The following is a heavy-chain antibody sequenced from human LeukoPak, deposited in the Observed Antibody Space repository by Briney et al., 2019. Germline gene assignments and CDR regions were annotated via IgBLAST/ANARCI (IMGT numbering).Heavy chain of an antibody. Sequence: GGSLRLSCAASGFTFSSYAMSWVRQAPGKGLEWVSAISASGASTFYADSVKGRFTISRDNSKNTLYLQMNSLRAEDTAVYYCAKDQGLRYYDILTGYFNYYYYYYMDVWGKGTTVTISS. CDR3: AKDQGLRYYDILTGYFNYYYYYYMDV. CDR2: ISASGAST. D-gene: IGHD3-9*01. V-gene: IGHV3-23*01. J-gene: IGHJ6*03. CDR1: GFTFSSYA.